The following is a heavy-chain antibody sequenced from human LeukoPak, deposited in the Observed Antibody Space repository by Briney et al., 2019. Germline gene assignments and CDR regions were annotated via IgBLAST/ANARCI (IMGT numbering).Heavy chain of an antibody. CDR2: IYYSGST. D-gene: IGHD5-24*01. CDR1: GGSISSYY. Sequence: SETLSLTCTVSGGSISSYYWSWIRQPPGKGLEWIGYIYYSGSTNYSPSLKSRVTISVDTSKNQFSLKLSSVTAADTAVYYCARAEEGMATGYWGQGTLVTVSS. V-gene: IGHV4-59*01. J-gene: IGHJ4*02. CDR3: ARAEEGMATGY.